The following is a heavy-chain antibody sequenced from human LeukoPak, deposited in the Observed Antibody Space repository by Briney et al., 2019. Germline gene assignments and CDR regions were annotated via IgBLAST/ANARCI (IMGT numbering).Heavy chain of an antibody. Sequence: ASVKVSCKASGYSITGYYLHWVRQAPGQGLEWMGWMNPNSGNTGYAQKFQGRVTMTRNTSISTAYMELSSLRSEDTAVYYCARVLYSLGLWGQGTLVTVSS. J-gene: IGHJ4*02. V-gene: IGHV1-8*02. CDR1: GYSITGYY. D-gene: IGHD5-18*01. CDR2: MNPNSGNT. CDR3: ARVLYSLGL.